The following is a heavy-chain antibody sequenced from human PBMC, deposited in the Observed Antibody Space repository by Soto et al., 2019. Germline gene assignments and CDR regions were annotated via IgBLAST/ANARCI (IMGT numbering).Heavy chain of an antibody. D-gene: IGHD1-26*01. V-gene: IGHV4-31*03. Sequence: QVQLQESGPGLVQPSQTLSLACTVSGGSITTVGNYWRWIRQFPGKGLEWIGHISYSGSTNSNPSLRSRLSMSVDTSKNQFSLELSSVTAADTAVYYCARLLGSGNYLGIFDAFDIWGQGTVVTVSS. CDR3: ARLLGSGNYLGIFDAFDI. CDR2: ISYSGST. J-gene: IGHJ3*02. CDR1: GGSITTVGNY.